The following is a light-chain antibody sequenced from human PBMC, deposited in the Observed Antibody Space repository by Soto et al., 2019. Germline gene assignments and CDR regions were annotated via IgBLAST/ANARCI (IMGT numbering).Light chain of an antibody. CDR2: DVN. CDR3: CSYAGSYTWV. V-gene: IGLV2-11*01. CDR1: SSDVGYYNY. J-gene: IGLJ3*02. Sequence: QSALTQPRSVSGSPGQSVTISCTGTSSDVGYYNYVSWYQQHPGKAPKLMIYDVNKRPSGVPDRFSGSKSGNTASLTISGLQAEDEADYYCCSYAGSYTWVFGGGTQLTVL.